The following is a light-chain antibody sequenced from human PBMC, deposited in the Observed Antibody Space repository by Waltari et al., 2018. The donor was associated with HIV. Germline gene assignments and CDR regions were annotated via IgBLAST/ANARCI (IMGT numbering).Light chain of an antibody. CDR3: SSYSATNTVV. J-gene: IGLJ2*01. V-gene: IGLV2-18*02. CDR2: EAT. Sequence: QSALTQPPSVSGSPGQSVPIPCAGTNSDIGGYALLSWYQQPPGTAPQLLLYEATNRPSGVPGRFSASQSGTPASLTISGLQAGDERDYYCSSYSATNTVVFGGGTKLTVL. CDR1: NSDIGGYAL.